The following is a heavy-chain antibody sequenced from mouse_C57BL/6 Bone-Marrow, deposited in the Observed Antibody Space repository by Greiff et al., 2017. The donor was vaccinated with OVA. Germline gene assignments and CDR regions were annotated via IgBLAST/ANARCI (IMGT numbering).Heavy chain of an antibody. D-gene: IGHD2-4*01. CDR2: IYPSDGST. CDR3: ARGTMSAGMDY. J-gene: IGHJ4*01. Sequence: VQLQQSGPELVKPGASVKLSCKASGYTFTSYDINWVKQRPGQGLEWIGWIYPSDGSTKYNEKFKGKDTLTVDTSSSTAYMELHSLTSEDSAVSVCARGTMSAGMDYWGQGTTVTVSS. V-gene: IGHV1-85*01. CDR1: GYTFTSYD.